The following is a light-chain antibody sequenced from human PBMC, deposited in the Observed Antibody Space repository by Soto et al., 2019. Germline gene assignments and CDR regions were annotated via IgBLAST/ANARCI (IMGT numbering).Light chain of an antibody. CDR1: QNVTNK. J-gene: IGKJ2*01. Sequence: EVIMTQSPATLSVSPGERATLSCRASQNVTNKLAWYQQKPGQAPRLLISGASTRATGIPARFSGSGSGTEFTLTISSLQSEDFAVYYCQQYDKWPPSTFGQGTKLEIK. V-gene: IGKV3-15*01. CDR2: GAS. CDR3: QQYDKWPPST.